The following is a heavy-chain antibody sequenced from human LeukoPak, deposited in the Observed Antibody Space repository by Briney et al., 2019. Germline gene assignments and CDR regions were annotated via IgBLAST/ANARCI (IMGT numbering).Heavy chain of an antibody. D-gene: IGHD6-19*01. J-gene: IGHJ4*02. CDR1: GGSISSGSYY. Sequence: PSQTLSLTCTVSGGSISSGSYYWSRIRQPAGKGLEWIGRIYTSGSTNYNPSLKSRVTISVDTSKNQFSLKLSSVTAADTAVYYCARDGYSLGYSSGWYDYWGQGTLVTVSS. CDR3: ARDGYSLGYSSGWYDY. V-gene: IGHV4-61*02. CDR2: IYTSGST.